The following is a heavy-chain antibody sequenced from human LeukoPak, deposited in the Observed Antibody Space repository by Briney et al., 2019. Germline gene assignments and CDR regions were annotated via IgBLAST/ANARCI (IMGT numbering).Heavy chain of an antibody. CDR1: GYTFTGYY. CDR2: INPNSGGT. J-gene: IGHJ4*02. V-gene: IGHV1-2*02. Sequence: ASVKVSCKASGYTFTGYYMHWVRQAPGQGLEWMGWINPNSGGTNYAQKFQGRVTMTRDTSISTAYMELSRLRSDDTAVYYCARADYGDYSNFDYWGQGTLVTASS. D-gene: IGHD4-17*01. CDR3: ARADYGDYSNFDY.